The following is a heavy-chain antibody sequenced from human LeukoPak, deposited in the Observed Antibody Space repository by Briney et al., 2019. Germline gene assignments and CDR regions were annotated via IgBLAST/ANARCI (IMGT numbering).Heavy chain of an antibody. J-gene: IGHJ5*02. D-gene: IGHD3-9*01. CDR1: GFTFSSYE. CDR3: ARLTKYDILTANWFDP. CDR2: ISSSGSTI. Sequence: GGSLRLSCAASGFTFSSYEMNWVRQAPGKGLEWVSYISSSGSTIYYADSVKVRFTISRDNAKNSLYLQMNSLRAEDTAVYYCARLTKYDILTANWFDPWGQGTLVTVSS. V-gene: IGHV3-48*03.